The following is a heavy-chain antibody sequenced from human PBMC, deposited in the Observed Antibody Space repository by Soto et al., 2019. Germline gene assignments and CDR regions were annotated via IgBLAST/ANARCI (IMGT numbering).Heavy chain of an antibody. CDR3: AKGPDSAWPIDY. J-gene: IGHJ4*02. CDR2: ISGSGGST. V-gene: IGHV3-23*01. CDR1: GFTFSSYA. D-gene: IGHD6-19*01. Sequence: PGGSLRLSCAASGFTFSSYAMSWVRQAPGKGLEWVSGISGSGGSTHYADSVKGRFTISRDNSRNTLYLQMNSLRAEDTAVYYCAKGPDSAWPIDYWGQGTLVTVSS.